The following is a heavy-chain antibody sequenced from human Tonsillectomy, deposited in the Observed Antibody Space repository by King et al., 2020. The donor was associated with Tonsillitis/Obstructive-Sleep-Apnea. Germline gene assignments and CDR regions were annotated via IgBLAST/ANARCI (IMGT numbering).Heavy chain of an antibody. Sequence: VQLQQWGAGLLKPSETLSLTCAVYGGSFSGYYWSWIRQPPGKGLEWIGEINHSGSTNYNPSLKSRVTISVDTSKNQFSLKLSSVTAADTAVYYCARGVRITIFGVVIKGSQGTFDYWGQGTLVTVSS. CDR1: GGSFSGYY. CDR2: INHSGST. J-gene: IGHJ4*02. V-gene: IGHV4-34*01. CDR3: ARGVRITIFGVVIKGSQGTFDY. D-gene: IGHD3-3*01.